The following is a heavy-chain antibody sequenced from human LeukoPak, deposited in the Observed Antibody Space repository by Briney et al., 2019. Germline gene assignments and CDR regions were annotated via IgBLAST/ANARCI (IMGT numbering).Heavy chain of an antibody. V-gene: IGHV4-34*01. CDR3: ARARLRLRPLDAFDI. D-gene: IGHD3-16*01. CDR2: INHSGST. Sequence: SETLSLTCAVYGGSFSGYYWSWIRQPPGKGLEWIGEINHSGSTNYNPSLKSRVTISVDTSKNRFSLKLSSVTAADTAVYYCARARLRLRPLDAFDIWGQGTMVTVSS. J-gene: IGHJ3*02. CDR1: GGSFSGYY.